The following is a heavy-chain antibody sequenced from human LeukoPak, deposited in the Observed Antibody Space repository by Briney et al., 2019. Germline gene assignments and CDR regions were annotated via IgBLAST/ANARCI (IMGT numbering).Heavy chain of an antibody. D-gene: IGHD3-22*01. CDR1: GFTFSSYS. CDR3: ARDVESGGSYYDSSGYYVHFDY. CDR2: ISSSSSYI. J-gene: IGHJ4*02. Sequence: GGSLRLSCAASGFTFSSYSMNWVRQAPGKGLEWVSSISSSSSYIYYADSVKGRFTISRDNAKNSLYLQMNSLRAEDTAVCYCARDVESGGSYYDSSGYYVHFDYWGQGTLVTVSS. V-gene: IGHV3-21*01.